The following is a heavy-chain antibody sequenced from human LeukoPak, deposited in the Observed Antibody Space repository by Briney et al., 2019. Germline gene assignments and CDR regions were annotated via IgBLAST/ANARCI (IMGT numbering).Heavy chain of an antibody. CDR3: AGPLVTTVTQLGY. D-gene: IGHD4-17*01. Sequence: GGSLRLSCAASGFIFSNYWMDWGRQAPGKGLVWVSRINGDGSSTTYADSVKGRFTISRDNAKNTLSLQMNSLRAEDTDVYYCAGPLVTTVTQLGYWGQGTLVTVSS. V-gene: IGHV3-74*01. J-gene: IGHJ4*02. CDR1: GFIFSNYW. CDR2: INGDGSST.